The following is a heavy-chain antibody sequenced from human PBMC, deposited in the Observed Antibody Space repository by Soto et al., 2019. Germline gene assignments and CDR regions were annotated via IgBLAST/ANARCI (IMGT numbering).Heavy chain of an antibody. Sequence: GGSLRLSCVASGFTFSSYAMSWVRQAPGKGLEWVSAITGDGGDTFHADSVRGRLTISRDNSRNTLYLQMDSLRAEDTALYYCAKGSATSRPYYFDYLGQGSLVTVSS. CDR1: GFTFSSYA. CDR2: ITGDGGDT. CDR3: AKGSATSRPYYFDY. J-gene: IGHJ4*02. V-gene: IGHV3-23*01.